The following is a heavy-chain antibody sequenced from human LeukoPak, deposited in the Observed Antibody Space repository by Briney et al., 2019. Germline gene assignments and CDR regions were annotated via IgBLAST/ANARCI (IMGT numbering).Heavy chain of an antibody. CDR2: ISYDGSNK. Sequence: GRSLRLSCAASGFTFSSYGMHWVRQAPGKGLEWVAVISYDGSNKYYADSVKGRFTISRDNSKNTLYLQMNSLRAEDTAVYYCAKVLTVTTYYYYGMDVWGQGTTVTVSS. CDR1: GFTFSSYG. V-gene: IGHV3-30*18. D-gene: IGHD4-11*01. CDR3: AKVLTVTTYYYYGMDV. J-gene: IGHJ6*02.